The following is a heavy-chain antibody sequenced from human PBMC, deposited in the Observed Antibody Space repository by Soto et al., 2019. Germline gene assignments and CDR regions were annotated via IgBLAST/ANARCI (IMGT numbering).Heavy chain of an antibody. CDR1: GGSISGGGYY. D-gene: IGHD4-4*01. CDR2: IYYSGST. J-gene: IGHJ6*03. V-gene: IGHV4-31*03. Sequence: SETLCLTCTVAGGSISGGGYYWSWIRQHPGKGLEWIGYIYYSGSTYYNPSLKSRVTISVDTSKNQFSLKLSSVTAADTAVYYCARVATVTTLGYYYYMDVWGKGTTVTVSS. CDR3: ARVATVTTLGYYYYMDV.